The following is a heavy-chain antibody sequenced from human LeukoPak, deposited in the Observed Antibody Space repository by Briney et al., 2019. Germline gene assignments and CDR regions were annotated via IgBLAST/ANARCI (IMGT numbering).Heavy chain of an antibody. CDR2: SKSKTDGGTT. CDR3: ATDGYCSAGSCYSYDN. Sequence: PGGSLRLSCAASGFTFTTYAMHWVRQAPGKGLEWVGRSKSKTDGGTTDYGAPVKGRFSISRDDSKSTLYLQMNSLKTEDTAVYYCATDGYCSAGSCYSYDNWGQGTLVTVSP. CDR1: GFTFTTYA. D-gene: IGHD2-15*01. J-gene: IGHJ4*02. V-gene: IGHV3-15*01.